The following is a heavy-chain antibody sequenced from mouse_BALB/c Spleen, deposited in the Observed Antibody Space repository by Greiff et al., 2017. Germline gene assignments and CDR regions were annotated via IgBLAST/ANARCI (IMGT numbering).Heavy chain of an antibody. CDR3: ARGCYGSSYSYFDV. CDR1: GFTFSSYA. J-gene: IGHJ1*01. Sequence: DVMLVESGGGLVKPGGSLNLSCAASGFTFSSYAMSWVRQTPEKRLEWVASISSGGSTYYPDSVKGRFTISRDNARNMLYLQMSSLRSEDTAMYYCARGCYGSSYSYFDVWGAGTTVTVSA. CDR2: ISSGGST. V-gene: IGHV5-6-5*01. D-gene: IGHD1-1*01.